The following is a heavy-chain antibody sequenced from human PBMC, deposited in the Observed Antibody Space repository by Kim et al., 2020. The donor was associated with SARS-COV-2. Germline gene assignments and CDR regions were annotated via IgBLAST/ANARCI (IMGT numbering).Heavy chain of an antibody. CDR3: ARSTNLEYTSGWYSYYGMDV. V-gene: IGHV4-34*01. CDR1: GGSFSGYY. D-gene: IGHD6-19*01. CDR2: INHSGSP. J-gene: IGHJ6*02. Sequence: SETLSLTCAVYGGSFSGYYWSWIRQPPGKGLEWIGEINHSGSPNYNPSLESRVTMSVDTSKNHFSLRLSSVTAADTAVYYCARSTNLEYTSGWYSYYGMDVWGQGTTVTVSS.